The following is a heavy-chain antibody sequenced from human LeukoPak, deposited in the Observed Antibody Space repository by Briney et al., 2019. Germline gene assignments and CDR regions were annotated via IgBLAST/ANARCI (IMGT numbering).Heavy chain of an antibody. J-gene: IGHJ4*02. CDR3: TRVVTTVTTGEDY. V-gene: IGHV3-49*04. CDR1: GFTFGDYA. CDR2: IRSKAYGGTT. Sequence: GGSLRLSCTASGFTFGDYAMSWVRQAPGKGLEWVGFIRSKAYGGTTEYAASVKGRFTISRDDSKSIAYLQMNSLKTEDTAVYYCTRVVTTVTTGEDYWGQGTLVTVSS. D-gene: IGHD4-17*01.